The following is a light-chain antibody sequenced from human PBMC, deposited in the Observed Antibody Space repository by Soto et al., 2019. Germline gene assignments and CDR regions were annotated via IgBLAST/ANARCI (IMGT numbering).Light chain of an antibody. Sequence: ESVLTQSPGSLSLSPGETATLSCRASQSIINNYLAWYQQKPGQAPRLLIYGASIRATGVPDRFSGSGSGTDFTPTITRLEAEDFAVYYCQQYGTSPLMYTFGQGTKLGVK. CDR2: GAS. J-gene: IGKJ2*01. V-gene: IGKV3-20*01. CDR3: QQYGTSPLMYT. CDR1: QSIINNY.